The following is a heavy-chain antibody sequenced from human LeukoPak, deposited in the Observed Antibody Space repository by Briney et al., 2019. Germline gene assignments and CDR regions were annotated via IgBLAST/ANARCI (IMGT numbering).Heavy chain of an antibody. J-gene: IGHJ3*01. Sequence: TGGPLRLSREASGFTFSHYWMTWYRQAPGKGLEWVANLNQDGSVQAYGDSVRGRFTISRDNAKNSVYIQMSSLRVEDTAMYYCARDHNVADVWGQGTMVTVSS. D-gene: IGHD2-8*01. V-gene: IGHV3-7*01. CDR1: GFTFSHYW. CDR3: ARDHNVADV. CDR2: LNQDGSVQ.